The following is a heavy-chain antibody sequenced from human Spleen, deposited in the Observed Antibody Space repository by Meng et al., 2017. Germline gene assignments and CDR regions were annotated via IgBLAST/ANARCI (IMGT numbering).Heavy chain of an antibody. V-gene: IGHV3-33*01. Sequence: VRLVGAGGGLVQPGRSLGLSCAASGFTFSRYGMHWVRQAPGKGLEWVAVIWYDGSNKYYADSVKGRFTISRDNSKNTLYLQMNSLRAEDTAVYYCTTEIQLWFVGDYWGQGTLVTVSS. CDR3: TTEIQLWFVGDY. CDR2: IWYDGSNK. D-gene: IGHD5-18*01. J-gene: IGHJ4*02. CDR1: GFTFSRYG.